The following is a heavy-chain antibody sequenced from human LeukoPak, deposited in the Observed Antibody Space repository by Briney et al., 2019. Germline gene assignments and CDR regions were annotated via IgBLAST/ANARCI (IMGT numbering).Heavy chain of an antibody. Sequence: GGSLRLSCAASGFTFSSYAMHWVRQAPGKGLEWVAFIRYDGSNKNYADSVKGRFTTSRDNSKNTLYLQMNSLRAEDTAVYYCAKAVGIAVAYYYYMDVWGKGTTVTVSS. D-gene: IGHD6-19*01. CDR1: GFTFSSYA. V-gene: IGHV3-30*02. CDR3: AKAVGIAVAYYYYMDV. CDR2: IRYDGSNK. J-gene: IGHJ6*03.